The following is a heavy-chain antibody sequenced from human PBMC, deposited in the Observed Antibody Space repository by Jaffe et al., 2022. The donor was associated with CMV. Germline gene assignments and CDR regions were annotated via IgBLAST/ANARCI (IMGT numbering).Heavy chain of an antibody. J-gene: IGHJ6*02. D-gene: IGHD6-19*01. CDR2: ISGSNYYK. Sequence: EVQLVESGGGLVRPGGSLRLTCVASGFNFSSHTMNWVRQAPGKGLEWVASISGSNYYKHYADSVKGRFIVSRDNVKSSLYLDMDSMGAEDTALYYCARDMMEQWLDYFYYYGMDVWGQGTSVVVS. CDR3: ARDMMEQWLDYFYYYGMDV. CDR1: GFNFSSHT. V-gene: IGHV3-21*01.